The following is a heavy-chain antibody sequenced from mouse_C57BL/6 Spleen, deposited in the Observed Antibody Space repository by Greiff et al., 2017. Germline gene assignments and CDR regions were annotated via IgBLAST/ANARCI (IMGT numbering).Heavy chain of an antibody. V-gene: IGHV1-69*01. D-gene: IGHD1-1*01. CDR1: GYTFTSYW. CDR3: ARGFYYGSSSLAMDY. J-gene: IGHJ4*01. Sequence: QVQLKQPGAELVMPGASVKLSCKASGYTFTSYWMHWVKQRPGQGLEWIGEIDPSDSYTNYNQKFKGKSTLTVDKSSSTAYMKLSSLTSEDSAVDYCARGFYYGSSSLAMDYWGQGTSVTVAS. CDR2: IDPSDSYT.